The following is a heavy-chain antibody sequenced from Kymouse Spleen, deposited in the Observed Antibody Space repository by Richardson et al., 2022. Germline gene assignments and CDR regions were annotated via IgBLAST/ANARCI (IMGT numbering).Heavy chain of an antibody. CDR1: GFTFSSYS. CDR3: ARERNYYDSSGYYFDY. J-gene: IGHJ4*02. CDR2: ISSSSSTI. Sequence: EVQLVESGGGLVQPGGSLRLSCAASGFTFSSYSMNWVRQAPGKGLEWVSYISSSSSTIYYADSVKGRFTISRDNAKNSLYLQMNSLRDEDTAVYYCARERNYYDSSGYYFDYWGQGTLVTVSS. V-gene: IGHV3-48*02. D-gene: IGHD3-22*01.